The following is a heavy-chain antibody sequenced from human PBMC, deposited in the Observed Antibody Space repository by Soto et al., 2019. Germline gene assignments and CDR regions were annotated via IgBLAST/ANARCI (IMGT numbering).Heavy chain of an antibody. CDR3: ARSSVAGAGYFQH. J-gene: IGHJ1*01. D-gene: IGHD6-19*01. V-gene: IGHV4-31*03. CDR1: GGSVSGGVYY. Sequence: QVQLQESGPGLVKPSQTLPLTCTVSGGSVSGGVYYWNWIRQHPEKGLEWIGYIYYSGSTYYNPSLRSRVTISADTSKNQFSLKLSSVTVADTAVYYCARSSVAGAGYFQHWGQGTQVIVSS. CDR2: IYYSGST.